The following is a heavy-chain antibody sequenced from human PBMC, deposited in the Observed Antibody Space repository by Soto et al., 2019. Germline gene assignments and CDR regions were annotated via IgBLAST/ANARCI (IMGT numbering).Heavy chain of an antibody. CDR3: ARDPSAGHSSGWYDY. CDR2: IYSGGST. CDR1: GFTVSSSY. D-gene: IGHD6-19*01. V-gene: IGHV3-66*01. Sequence: PGGSLRLSCAASGFTVSSSYMSWVRQAPGKGLEWVSVIYSGGSTYYADSVKGRFTISRDNSKNTLYLQMNSLRAEDTAVYYCARDPSAGHSSGWYDYWGQGTLVTVSS. J-gene: IGHJ4*02.